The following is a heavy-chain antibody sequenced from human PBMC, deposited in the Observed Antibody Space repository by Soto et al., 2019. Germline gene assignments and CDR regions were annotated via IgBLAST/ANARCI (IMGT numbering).Heavy chain of an antibody. CDR2: INHSGST. CDR3: ASGPQLVSYYYYGMDV. CDR1: GGSFSGYY. D-gene: IGHD6-13*01. Sequence: QVQLQQWGAGLLKPSETLSLTCAVYGGSFSGYYWSWIRQPPGKGLEWIGEINHSGSTNYNPSLNTRVTISVDPSKNQCPLKLGSVTAADTAVYYCASGPQLVSYYYYGMDVWGQGTTVTVSS. V-gene: IGHV4-34*01. J-gene: IGHJ6*02.